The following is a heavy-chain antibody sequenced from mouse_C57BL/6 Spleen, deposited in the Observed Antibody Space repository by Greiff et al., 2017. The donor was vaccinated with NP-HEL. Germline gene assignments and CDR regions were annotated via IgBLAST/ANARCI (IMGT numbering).Heavy chain of an antibody. Sequence: VQLVESGAELVRPGASVTLSCKASGYTFTDYEMHWVKQTPVHGLEWIGAIDPETGGTAYNQKFKGKAILTADKSSSTAYMELRSLTSEDSAVYYCTPLYGSSPGYYAMDYWGQGTSVTVSS. J-gene: IGHJ4*01. D-gene: IGHD1-1*01. V-gene: IGHV1-15*01. CDR1: GYTFTDYE. CDR2: IDPETGGT. CDR3: TPLYGSSPGYYAMDY.